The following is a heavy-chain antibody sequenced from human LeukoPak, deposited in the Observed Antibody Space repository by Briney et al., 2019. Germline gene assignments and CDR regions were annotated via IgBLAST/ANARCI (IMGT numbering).Heavy chain of an antibody. CDR1: GYSFTSYW. V-gene: IGHV5-51*01. CDR3: ASSYYDFWSGYSDFDY. Sequence: GESLKISCKGSGYSFTSYWIVWVRQMPGKGLEWMGIIYPGDSDTRYSPSFQGQVTISADKSISTAYLQWSSLKASDTAMYYCASSYYDFWSGYSDFDYWGQGTLVTVSS. J-gene: IGHJ4*02. CDR2: IYPGDSDT. D-gene: IGHD3-3*01.